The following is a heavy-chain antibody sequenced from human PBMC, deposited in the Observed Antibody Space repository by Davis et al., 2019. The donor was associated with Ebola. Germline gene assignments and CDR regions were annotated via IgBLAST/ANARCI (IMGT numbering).Heavy chain of an antibody. V-gene: IGHV6-1*01. Sequence: HSQTLSLTCAISGDSVSGSSGAWNWIRQSPSRGLEWLGRTYYSSKWYNESALSVKSRITISADTAKNQLSLHLNSVTPEDSAVYYCARVRYSANPYFDPWGQGTLVTVSS. D-gene: IGHD4/OR15-4a*01. CDR2: TYYSSKWYN. CDR3: ARVRYSANPYFDP. CDR1: GDSVSGSSGA. J-gene: IGHJ4*02.